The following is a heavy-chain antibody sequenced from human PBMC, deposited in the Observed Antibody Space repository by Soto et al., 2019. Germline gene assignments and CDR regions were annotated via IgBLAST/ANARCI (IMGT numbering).Heavy chain of an antibody. CDR1: GFPFSSYV. CDR2: ISGGGGST. D-gene: IGHD3-10*01. J-gene: IGHJ6*02. V-gene: IGHV3-23*01. Sequence: DVQLLESGGGLVQPGGSLRLSCAVSGFPFSSYVMTWVRQAPGKGLEWVSLISGGGGSTNYAESVKGRFTISRDNPENTLYLQMNSLRAEDTAVYYWAKAVTLVRGINPYSYGLDVWGQGTTVTVSS. CDR3: AKAVTLVRGINPYSYGLDV.